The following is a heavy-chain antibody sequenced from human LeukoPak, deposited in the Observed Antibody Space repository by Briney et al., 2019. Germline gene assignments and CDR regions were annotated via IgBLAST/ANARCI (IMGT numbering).Heavy chain of an antibody. Sequence: GGSLRLSCAASGFTFGDYSMTWIRQAPGKGLEWVSYISGSGSTIYYADSVKGRFTISRDNAKNSLYLQMNSLRAEDTAVYYCARDGPLGEQQLHWGQGTLVTVSS. CDR1: GFTFGDYS. CDR3: ARDGPLGEQQLH. CDR2: ISGSGSTI. J-gene: IGHJ4*02. D-gene: IGHD6-13*01. V-gene: IGHV3-11*04.